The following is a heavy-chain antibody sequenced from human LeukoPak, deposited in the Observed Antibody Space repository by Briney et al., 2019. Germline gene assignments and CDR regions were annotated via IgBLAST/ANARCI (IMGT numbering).Heavy chain of an antibody. J-gene: IGHJ4*02. Sequence: GGSLKLSCATSGFTFSGSAIHWVRQASGKGLEWVGRIRSKANSYETTDVASVRGRFSISRDDSKNTAYLQMNSLKTEDTAVYYCTRPSYDSSVSGVVYWGQGTLVTVSS. D-gene: IGHD3-22*01. CDR3: TRPSYDSSVSGVVY. CDR2: IRSKANSYET. CDR1: GFTFSGSA. V-gene: IGHV3-73*01.